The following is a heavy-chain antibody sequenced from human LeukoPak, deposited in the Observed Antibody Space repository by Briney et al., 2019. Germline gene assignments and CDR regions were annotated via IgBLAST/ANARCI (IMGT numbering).Heavy chain of an antibody. CDR2: IYPGDSDT. D-gene: IGHD3-16*02. J-gene: IGHJ4*02. CDR3: ARTSYDYVWGSYRLYYFDY. V-gene: IGHV5-51*01. CDR1: GYSFTSYW. Sequence: GESLKISCEGSGYSFTSYWIGWVRQMPGKGLEWMGIIYPGDSDTRYSPSFQGQVTISADKSISTAYLQWSSLKASDTAMYYCARTSYDYVWGSYRLYYFDYWGQGTLVTVSS.